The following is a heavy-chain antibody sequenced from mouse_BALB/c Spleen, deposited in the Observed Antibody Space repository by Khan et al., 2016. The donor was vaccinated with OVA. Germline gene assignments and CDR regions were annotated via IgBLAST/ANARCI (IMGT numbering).Heavy chain of an antibody. CDR3: TEGRCLYYCDY. CDR2: ISSGVFT. V-gene: IGHV5-6-5*01. D-gene: IGHD3-3*01. Sequence: EVKLVESGGGLVKPGGSLKLSCAASGFTFSSYAMSWVRQTPETRLEWVASISSGVFTYYPDSVQGRFTISRDNARDILYLKMSSLRSEDTAIYYGTEGRCLYYCDYWGQGTTLTVSS. J-gene: IGHJ2*01. CDR1: GFTFSSYA.